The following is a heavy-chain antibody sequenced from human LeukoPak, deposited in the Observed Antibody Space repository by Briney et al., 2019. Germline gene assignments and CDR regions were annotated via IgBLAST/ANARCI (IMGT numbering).Heavy chain of an antibody. CDR3: ARHTPGIAVAGRPRWFDP. V-gene: IGHV4-4*09. D-gene: IGHD6-19*01. CDR1: GGSISSYY. CDR2: IYTSGST. Sequence: SETLSLTRTVSGGSISSYYWSWIRQPPGKGLEWIGYIYTSGSTNYNPSLKSRVTISVDTSKNQFSLKLSSVTAADTAVYYCARHTPGIAVAGRPRWFDPWGQGTLVTVSS. J-gene: IGHJ5*02.